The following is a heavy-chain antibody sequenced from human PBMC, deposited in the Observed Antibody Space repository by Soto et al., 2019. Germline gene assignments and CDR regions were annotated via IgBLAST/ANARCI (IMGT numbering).Heavy chain of an antibody. CDR3: AKDLEKWYYYSSGYCPND. Sequence: EVQLLESGGGLVQPGGSLRLSCAASGFTCSSYAMSWVRQAPGKGLEWVSAISGSGGSTYYADSVKGRFTISRDNSKNTLYLQMNSLRAEDTALYYGAKDLEKWYYYSSGYCPNDWGQGTLVTVSS. CDR2: ISGSGGST. CDR1: GFTCSSYA. D-gene: IGHD3-22*01. V-gene: IGHV3-23*01. J-gene: IGHJ4*02.